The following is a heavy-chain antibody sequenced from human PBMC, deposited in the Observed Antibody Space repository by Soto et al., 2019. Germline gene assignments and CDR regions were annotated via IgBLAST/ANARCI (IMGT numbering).Heavy chain of an antibody. Sequence: GGSLRLSCAASGFTFSSYWMSWVRQAPGKGLEWVANIKQDGSEKYYVDSVKGRFTISRDNAKNSLYLQMNSLRAEDTAVYYCARARVVPAAIMYYYYGMDVWGQGTTVTVSS. J-gene: IGHJ6*02. V-gene: IGHV3-7*01. D-gene: IGHD2-2*02. CDR2: IKQDGSEK. CDR1: GFTFSSYW. CDR3: ARARVVPAAIMYYYYGMDV.